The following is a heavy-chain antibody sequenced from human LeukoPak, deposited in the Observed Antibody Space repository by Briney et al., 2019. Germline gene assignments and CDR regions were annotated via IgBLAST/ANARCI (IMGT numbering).Heavy chain of an antibody. CDR2: IIPILGTA. D-gene: IGHD5-24*01. V-gene: IGHV1-69*04. CDR3: ARELPDGYARHFDY. CDR1: GGTFSSYA. Sequence: SVKVSCKASGGTFSSYAISWVRQAPGQGLEWMGRIIPILGTANYAQKFQGRVTITADKSTSTAYMELSSLRSEDTAVYYCARELPDGYARHFDYWGQGTLVTVSS. J-gene: IGHJ4*02.